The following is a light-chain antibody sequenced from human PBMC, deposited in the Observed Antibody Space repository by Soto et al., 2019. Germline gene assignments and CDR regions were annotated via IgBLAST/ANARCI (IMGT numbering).Light chain of an antibody. CDR1: QSIRSW. CDR2: KAS. CDR3: QQYDSYPRA. Sequence: DIQMTQSPPTLSASVGDRVTITCRASQSIRSWLAWYQQKPGKAPKLLIYKASNLETGVPSRFSGSASGTEFDLTISGLQPDDFATYYYQQYDSYPRAFGPGTKVSIK. J-gene: IGKJ3*01. V-gene: IGKV1-5*03.